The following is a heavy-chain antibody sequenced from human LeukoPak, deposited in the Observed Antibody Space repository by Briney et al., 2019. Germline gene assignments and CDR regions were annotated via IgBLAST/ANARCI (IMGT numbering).Heavy chain of an antibody. V-gene: IGHV3-7*01. D-gene: IGHD3-22*01. CDR2: IKQVGSEK. Sequence: GGSLRLACAASGFTFSSYSMSWVRQAPGNGLEWVANIKQVGSEKYYVDSVKGRFTIPRDNAKNSLYLQMNSLRAEDTAVYYCATAQLYYYDSSGQPNWYFDLWGRGTLVTVSS. CDR3: ATAQLYYYDSSGQPNWYFDL. J-gene: IGHJ2*01. CDR1: GFTFSSYS.